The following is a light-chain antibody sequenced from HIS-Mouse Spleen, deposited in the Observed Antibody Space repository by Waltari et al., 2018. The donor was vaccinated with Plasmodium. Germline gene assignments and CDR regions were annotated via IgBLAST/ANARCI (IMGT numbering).Light chain of an antibody. V-gene: IGLV2-23*01. CDR3: CSYAGSSTLV. Sequence: QSALTQPASVSGSPGQSITISCTGTSSDFGSFNLFSWYQQHPGKAPKLMIYAGSKRPSGVSNRFSGSKSGNTASMTISGLQAEDEADYYCCSYAGSSTLVFGGGTKLTVL. J-gene: IGLJ2*01. CDR1: SSDFGSFNL. CDR2: AGS.